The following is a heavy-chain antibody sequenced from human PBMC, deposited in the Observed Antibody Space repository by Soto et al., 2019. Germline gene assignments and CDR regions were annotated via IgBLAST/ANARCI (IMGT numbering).Heavy chain of an antibody. D-gene: IGHD6-6*01. J-gene: IGHJ4*02. Sequence: GGSLRLSCAASGFMFSSYWMTWVRQAPGKGLEWVANIHRDGSEKYYVDSVKGRFTISKDNAKNSLYLQMDSLRAEDTAIYYCARSIAARLPYFDYWGQGTLVTVPQ. CDR3: ARSIAARLPYFDY. CDR1: GFMFSSYW. V-gene: IGHV3-7*03. CDR2: IHRDGSEK.